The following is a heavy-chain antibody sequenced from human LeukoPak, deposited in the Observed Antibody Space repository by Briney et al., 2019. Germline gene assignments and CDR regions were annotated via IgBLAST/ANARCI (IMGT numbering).Heavy chain of an antibody. V-gene: IGHV4-30-2*01. CDR2: IYHSGST. J-gene: IGHJ5*02. CDR1: GGSISSGGYS. D-gene: IGHD1-14*01. CDR3: ARVRKTGPGWHGWFDP. Sequence: SETLSLTCAVSGGSISSGGYSWSWIRQPPGKGLEWIGYIYHSGSTYYNPSLKSRVTISVDRSKNQFSLKLSSVTAADTAVYYCARVRKTGPGWHGWFDPWGQGTLVTVSS.